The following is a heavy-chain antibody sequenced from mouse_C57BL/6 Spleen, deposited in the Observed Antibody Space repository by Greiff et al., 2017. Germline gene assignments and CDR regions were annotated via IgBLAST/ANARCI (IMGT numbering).Heavy chain of an antibody. CDR3: ATKLDYFDY. CDR2: INPSSGYT. Sequence: VKVVESGAELARPGASVKMSCKASGYTFTSYTMHWVKQRPGQGLEWIGYINPSSGYTKYNQKFKDKATLTADKSSSTAYMQLSSLTSEDSAVYYCATKLDYFDYWGQGTTLTVSS. D-gene: IGHD1-3*01. V-gene: IGHV1-4*01. CDR1: GYTFTSYT. J-gene: IGHJ2*01.